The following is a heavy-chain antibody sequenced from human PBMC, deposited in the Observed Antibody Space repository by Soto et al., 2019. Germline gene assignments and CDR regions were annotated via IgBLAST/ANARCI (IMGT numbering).Heavy chain of an antibody. CDR2: IYATGTT. J-gene: IGHJ5*02. V-gene: IGHV4-4*07. CDR3: VRDGTKTLREWFDP. Sequence: SETLSLTCTVSGASISGFYWSWIRKSAGKGLEWIGRIYATGTTDYNPSLKSRVMMSVDTSKKQFSLKLRSVTAADTAVYYCVRDGTKTLREWFDPWGQGISVTAPQ. CDR1: GASISGFY. D-gene: IGHD1-1*01.